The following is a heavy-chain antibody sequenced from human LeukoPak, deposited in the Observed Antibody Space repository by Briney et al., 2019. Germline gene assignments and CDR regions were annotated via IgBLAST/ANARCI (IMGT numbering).Heavy chain of an antibody. CDR1: GFSVSLNY. Sequence: GGSLTLSCAASGFSVSLNYMNWVRQAPGKGLEWVSTLHSGSDTYYADSAKGRFTISRDISRNTLYLQMNSLRAEDTAVYHCARTHDSSGSRLDYWGQGTLVSVSS. D-gene: IGHD3-22*01. J-gene: IGHJ4*02. CDR3: ARTHDSSGSRLDY. V-gene: IGHV3-53*01. CDR2: LHSGSDT.